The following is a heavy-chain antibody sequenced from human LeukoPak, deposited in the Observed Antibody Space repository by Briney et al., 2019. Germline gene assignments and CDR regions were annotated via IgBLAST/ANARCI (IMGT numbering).Heavy chain of an antibody. V-gene: IGHV3-48*02. CDR2: ISSSSGTT. J-gene: IGHJ4*02. D-gene: IGHD2-15*01. Sequence: PGGSLRLSCAASGFAFDIYSMNWVRQAPGKGLEWVSYISSSSGTTHYADSVKGRFTISRDNAKNSLYLQMNSLRDEDTAVCYCARPLRGSGGLLHEYWGQGTLVTVSS. CDR1: GFAFDIYS. CDR3: ARPLRGSGGLLHEY.